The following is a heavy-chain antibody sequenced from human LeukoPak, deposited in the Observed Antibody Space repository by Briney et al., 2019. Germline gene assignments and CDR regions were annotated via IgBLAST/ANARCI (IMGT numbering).Heavy chain of an antibody. CDR2: IYYTGST. J-gene: IGHJ4*02. CDR1: GGSISFFSHC. CDR3: ARRRETTVTHFDY. Sequence: KPSATLSLTWTVSGGSISFFSHCLGWIRQPPGKGLEWIGSIYYTGSTYYNPSLKSRVTISVDTSKNQFSLKLSSVTAADTAVYYCARRRETTVTHFDYWGQGTLVTVSS. V-gene: IGHV4-39*01. D-gene: IGHD4-17*01.